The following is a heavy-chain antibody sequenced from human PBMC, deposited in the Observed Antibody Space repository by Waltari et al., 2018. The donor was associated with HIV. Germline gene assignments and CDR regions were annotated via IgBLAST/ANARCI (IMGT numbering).Heavy chain of an antibody. CDR2: IKQDGSEK. V-gene: IGHV3-7*01. D-gene: IGHD2-15*01. Sequence: EVQLVESGGGLVQPGGSLRLSCAASGFTFSSYWMSWVRQAPGKGLELVANIKQDGSEKYYVDSVKGRFTISRDNAKNSLYLQMNILRAEDTAVYYCAIAPRGVVVPSWGQGTLVTVSS. J-gene: IGHJ4*02. CDR1: GFTFSSYW. CDR3: AIAPRGVVVPS.